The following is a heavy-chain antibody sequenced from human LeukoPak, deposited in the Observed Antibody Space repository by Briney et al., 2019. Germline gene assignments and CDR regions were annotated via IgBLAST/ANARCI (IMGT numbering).Heavy chain of an antibody. CDR1: GYTFTGYY. V-gene: IGHV1-2*02. D-gene: IGHD2-2*01. J-gene: IGHJ3*02. CDR3: ARDLSRDIVVVPAAIVAFDI. Sequence: GASVKVSCKASGYTFTGYYMHWVRQAPGQGLEWMGWINPNSGGTNYAQKFQGRVTMTRDTSISTAYMELSRLRSDDTAVYHCARDLSRDIVVVPAAIVAFDIWGQGTMVTVSS. CDR2: INPNSGGT.